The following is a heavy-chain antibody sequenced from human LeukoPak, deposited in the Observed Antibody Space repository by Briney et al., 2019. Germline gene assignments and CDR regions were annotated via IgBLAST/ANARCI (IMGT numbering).Heavy chain of an antibody. CDR3: ARGYYDSSDYEYFQH. V-gene: IGHV1-2*02. CDR1: GYTFTSYD. Sequence: ASVKVSCKASGYTFTSYDINWVRQATGQGLEWMGWMNPNSGGTHYAQKFQDRVTVTRDTSISTAYMELSRLRSDDTAVYYCARGYYDSSDYEYFQHWGQGTLVTVSS. CDR2: MNPNSGGT. D-gene: IGHD3-22*01. J-gene: IGHJ1*01.